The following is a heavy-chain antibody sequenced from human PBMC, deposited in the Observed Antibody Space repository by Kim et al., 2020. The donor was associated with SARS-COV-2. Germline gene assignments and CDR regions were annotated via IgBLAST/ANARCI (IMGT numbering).Heavy chain of an antibody. J-gene: IGHJ5*02. CDR3: ARHEIVLVVYAFRLGIGWFDP. D-gene: IGHD2-8*02. V-gene: IGHV4-39*01. CDR2: IYYNGST. Sequence: ESIYYNGSTYYNPSLKSRVTISVDTSKNRFSLKLSSVTAADTAVYYCARHEIVLVVYAFRLGIGWFDPWGQGTLVTVSS.